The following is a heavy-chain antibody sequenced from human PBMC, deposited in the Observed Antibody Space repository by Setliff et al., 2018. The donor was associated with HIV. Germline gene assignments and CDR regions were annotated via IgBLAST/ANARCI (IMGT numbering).Heavy chain of an antibody. CDR3: ARGPTPGIWYSGTFRYWYFDV. CDR1: GESLSGYY. Sequence: SETLSLTCAVYGESLSGYYWNWIRQPSGKGLEWIGEINHSGKTNYKSSLMSRVSISVDTSKNQFSLKLGSVTASDTALYYCARGPTPGIWYSGTFRYWYFDVWGRGTLVTVSS. J-gene: IGHJ2*01. CDR2: INHSGKT. D-gene: IGHD1-26*01. V-gene: IGHV4-34*01.